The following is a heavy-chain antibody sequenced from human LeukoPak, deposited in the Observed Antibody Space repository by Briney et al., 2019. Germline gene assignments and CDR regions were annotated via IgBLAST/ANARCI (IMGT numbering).Heavy chain of an antibody. CDR1: GFTFSSYA. CDR3: ANALWGPINWNYAADAFDI. CDR2: ISGSGGST. V-gene: IGHV3-23*01. J-gene: IGHJ3*02. D-gene: IGHD1-7*01. Sequence: GGSLRLSCAASGFTFSSYAMSWVRQAPGKGLEWVSAISGSGGSTYYADSVKGRFTISRDNSKNTLYLQMNSLRAEDTAVYYCANALWGPINWNYAADAFDIWGQGTMVTVSS.